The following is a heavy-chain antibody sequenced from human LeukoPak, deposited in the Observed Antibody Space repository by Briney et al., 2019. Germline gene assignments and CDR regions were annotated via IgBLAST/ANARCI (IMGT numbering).Heavy chain of an antibody. CDR1: GYTFTSYY. J-gene: IGHJ4*02. D-gene: IGHD3-22*01. CDR3: ATSLSDYDSSGYSPVFDY. V-gene: IGHV1-46*01. Sequence: ASVKVSCKASGYTFTSYYMHCVRQAPGQGLEWMGLINPSSGSTSYAQKFQGRVTMTRDTSTSTVYMELSSLRSEDTAVYYCATSLSDYDSSGYSPVFDYWGQGTLVTVSS. CDR2: INPSSGST.